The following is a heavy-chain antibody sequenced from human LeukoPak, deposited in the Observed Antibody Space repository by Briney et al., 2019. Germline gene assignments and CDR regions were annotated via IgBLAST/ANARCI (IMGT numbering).Heavy chain of an antibody. CDR3: ARGGVMYGDY. Sequence: SETLSLTCTVSGYSISSGYYWGWIRQPPGKGLEWIGSIYHSGSTYYNQSLKSRVTISVDTSKNQFSLKLSSVTAADTAVYYCARGGVMYGDYWGQGTLVTVSS. CDR2: IYHSGST. J-gene: IGHJ4*02. V-gene: IGHV4-38-2*02. D-gene: IGHD3-16*01. CDR1: GYSISSGYY.